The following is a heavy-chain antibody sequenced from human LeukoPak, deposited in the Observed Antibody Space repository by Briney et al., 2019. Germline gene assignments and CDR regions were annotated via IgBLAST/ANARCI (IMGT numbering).Heavy chain of an antibody. Sequence: PSETPSLTCTVSGGSISSHYWSWIRQPPGKGLEWIGYIYYSGSTNYNPSLKSRVTISVDTSKNQFSLKLSSVTAADTAVYYCAKNYYDSSGPNWFDPWGQGTLVTVSS. J-gene: IGHJ5*02. V-gene: IGHV4-59*11. CDR1: GGSISSHY. D-gene: IGHD3-22*01. CDR3: AKNYYDSSGPNWFDP. CDR2: IYYSGST.